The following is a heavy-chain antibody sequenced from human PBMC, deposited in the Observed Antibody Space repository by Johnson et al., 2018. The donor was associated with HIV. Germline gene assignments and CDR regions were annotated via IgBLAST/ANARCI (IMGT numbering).Heavy chain of an antibody. CDR2: IGTAGDT. J-gene: IGHJ3*02. CDR3: ARVTNDAFDI. CDR1: GFTFSSYD. Sequence: EVQLVESGGGVVQPGRSLRLSCAASGFTFSSYDMHWVRKATGKGLEWVSAIGTAGDTYYPGSVKGRFTISRENAKNSLYLQMNSLRAGDTAVYYCARVTNDAFDIWGQGTMVTVSS. V-gene: IGHV3-13*01.